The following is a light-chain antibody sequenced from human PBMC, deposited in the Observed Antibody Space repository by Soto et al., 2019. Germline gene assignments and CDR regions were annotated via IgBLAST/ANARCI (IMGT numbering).Light chain of an antibody. J-gene: IGLJ1*01. CDR1: SSDVGGYNS. Sequence: QSALTQPASVSGSPGQSITLSCTGTSSDVGGYNSVSWYQHHPGKAPKLIIYNVNNRPSWVSNRFSGSKSGNTASLTISGLKAEDEADDYCSSYTTSSTYVFGTGTKLTVL. CDR2: NVN. V-gene: IGLV2-14*03. CDR3: SSYTTSSTYV.